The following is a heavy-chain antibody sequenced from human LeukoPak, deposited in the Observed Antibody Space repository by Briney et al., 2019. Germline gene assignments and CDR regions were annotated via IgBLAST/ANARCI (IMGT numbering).Heavy chain of an antibody. J-gene: IGHJ5*02. V-gene: IGHV1-69*04. Sequence: SVKVSCKASGGTFSSYAISWVRQAPGQGLEWMGRIIPILGIANYAQKFQGRVTITADKSTSTAYMELSSLRSEDTAVYYCARDRPHYYYDRRSSNWFDPWGQGTLVTVSS. CDR3: ARDRPHYYYDRRSSNWFDP. CDR1: GGTFSSYA. D-gene: IGHD3-22*01. CDR2: IIPILGIA.